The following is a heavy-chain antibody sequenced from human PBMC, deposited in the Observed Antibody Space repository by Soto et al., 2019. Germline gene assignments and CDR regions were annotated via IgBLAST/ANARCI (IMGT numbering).Heavy chain of an antibody. CDR3: ARESHGYYYDSSGYFSY. CDR1: GGSISSYY. V-gene: IGHV4-59*01. J-gene: IGHJ4*02. Sequence: PSETLSLTCTVSGGSISSYYWSWIRQPPGKGLEWIGYIYYSGSTNYNPSLKSRVTISVDTSKNQFSLKLSSVTAADTAVYHCARESHGYYYDSSGYFSYWGQGTLVTVSS. CDR2: IYYSGST. D-gene: IGHD3-22*01.